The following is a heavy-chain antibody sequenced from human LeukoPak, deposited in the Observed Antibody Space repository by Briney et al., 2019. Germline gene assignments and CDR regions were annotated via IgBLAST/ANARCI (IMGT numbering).Heavy chain of an antibody. CDR1: GGSFSGYY. J-gene: IGHJ4*02. CDR2: INHSGST. Sequence: SSETLSLTCAVYGGSFSGYYWSWIRQPPGKGLEWIGEINHSGSTNYNPSLKSRVTISLDTSKNQFSLKLSSVTAADTAVYYCASAKDYGDYVLDYWGQGTLVTVSS. D-gene: IGHD4-17*01. V-gene: IGHV4-34*01. CDR3: ASAKDYGDYVLDY.